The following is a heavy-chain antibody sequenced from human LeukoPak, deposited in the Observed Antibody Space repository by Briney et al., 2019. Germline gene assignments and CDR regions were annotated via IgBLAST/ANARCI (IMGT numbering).Heavy chain of an antibody. V-gene: IGHV3-15*01. CDR1: GFTFSNAW. CDR2: IKSKTDGGTT. Sequence: GGSLRLACAASGFTFSNAWMSWVRQAPGKGLEWVGRIKSKTDGGTTDYAAPVKGRFTISRDDSKNTLYLQMNSLKTEDTAVYYCTTLWYCSSTSCRFGMDVWGQGTTVTVSS. CDR3: TTLWYCSSTSCRFGMDV. J-gene: IGHJ6*02. D-gene: IGHD2-2*01.